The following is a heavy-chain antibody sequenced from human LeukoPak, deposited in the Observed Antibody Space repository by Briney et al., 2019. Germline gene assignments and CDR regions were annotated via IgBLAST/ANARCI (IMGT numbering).Heavy chain of an antibody. CDR3: ARVRAVYNGYSSGWSDY. Sequence: SETLSLTCTVSGGSISRYYWSWIRQAPGKGLEWIGYIYYSGSTNYNPSLKSRVTISVDTSKNQFSLKLSSVTAADTAVYYCARVRAVYNGYSSGWSDYWGQGTLVTVSS. CDR2: IYYSGST. CDR1: GGSISRYY. V-gene: IGHV4-59*12. D-gene: IGHD6-19*01. J-gene: IGHJ4*02.